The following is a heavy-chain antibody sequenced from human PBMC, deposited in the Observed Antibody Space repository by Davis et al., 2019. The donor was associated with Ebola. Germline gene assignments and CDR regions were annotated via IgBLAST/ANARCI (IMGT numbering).Heavy chain of an antibody. CDR3: AREGQTMVRGVIIISDSFDY. CDR2: ISSSSSTI. CDR1: GFTFSSYS. D-gene: IGHD3-10*01. V-gene: IGHV3-48*02. Sequence: GGSLRLSCAASGFTFSSYSMNWVRQAPGKGLEWVSYISSSSSTIYYADSVKGRFTISRDNAKNSLYLQMNSLRDEDTAVYYCAREGQTMVRGVIIISDSFDYWGQGTLVTVSS. J-gene: IGHJ4*02.